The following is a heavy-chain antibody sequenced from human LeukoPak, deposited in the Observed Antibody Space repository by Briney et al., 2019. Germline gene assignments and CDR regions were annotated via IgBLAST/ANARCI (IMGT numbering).Heavy chain of an antibody. V-gene: IGHV3-30*03. J-gene: IGHJ5*02. CDR2: ISYDGSNK. CDR3: ARANLSFSFDP. Sequence: PGGSLRLSCAASGFTFSSYGMHWVRQAPGKGLEWVAVISYDGSNKYYADSVKGRFTISRDNSKNTLYLQMNSLRAEDTAVYYCARANLSFSFDPWGQGTLVTVSS. CDR1: GFTFSSYG. D-gene: IGHD2-8*01.